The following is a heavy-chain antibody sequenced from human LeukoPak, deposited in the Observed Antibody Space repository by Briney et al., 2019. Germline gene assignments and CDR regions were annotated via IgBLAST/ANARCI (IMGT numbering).Heavy chain of an antibody. CDR3: ARVMIAGPYYDFWSGPSYDAFDI. Sequence: GGSLRPSCAASGFTFSSYSMNWVRQAPGEGLEWVSYISSSSSTIYYADSVKGRFTISRDNAKNSLYLQMNSLRAEDTAVYYCARVMIAGPYYDFWSGPSYDAFDIWGQGTMVTVSS. V-gene: IGHV3-48*01. D-gene: IGHD3-3*01. CDR2: ISSSSSTI. J-gene: IGHJ3*02. CDR1: GFTFSSYS.